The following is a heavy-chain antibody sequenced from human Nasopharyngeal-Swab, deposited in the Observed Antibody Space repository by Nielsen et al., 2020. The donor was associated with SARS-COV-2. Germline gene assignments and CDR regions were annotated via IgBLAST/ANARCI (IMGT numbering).Heavy chain of an antibody. CDR3: AREVRYSSSWYRYYYMDV. J-gene: IGHJ6*03. D-gene: IGHD6-13*01. V-gene: IGHV4-34*01. Sequence: RQAPGKGLEWIGEINHSGSTNYNPSLKSRVTISVDTSKNQFSLKLSSVTAADTAVYYCAREVRYSSSWYRYYYMDVWGKGTTVTVSS. CDR2: INHSGST.